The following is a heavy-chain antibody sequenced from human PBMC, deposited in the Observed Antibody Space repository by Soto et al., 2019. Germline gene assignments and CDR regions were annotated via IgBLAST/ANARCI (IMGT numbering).Heavy chain of an antibody. CDR2: ISGYNGNT. D-gene: IGHD3-22*01. CDR3: ARRLSRDRDSSGYYVFDY. Sequence: QVQLVQSGPEVKKPGASVKVSCKASGYTFSSYGISWVRQAPGQGLEWMGWISGYNGNTNYAQKFQGRVIMTTDTSTNTVFMELRSLRSDDTAIYYCARRLSRDRDSSGYYVFDYWGQGTLVTVSS. J-gene: IGHJ4*02. V-gene: IGHV1-18*01. CDR1: GYTFSSYG.